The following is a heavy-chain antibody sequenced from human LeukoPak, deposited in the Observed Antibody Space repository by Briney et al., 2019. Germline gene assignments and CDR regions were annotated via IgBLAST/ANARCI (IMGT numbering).Heavy chain of an antibody. J-gene: IGHJ6*03. V-gene: IGHV3-48*01. Sequence: GGSLRLSCAASGFTFSSYSMNWVRQAPGKGLEWVSYITSSSSKTIYYADSVKGRFTISRDNAKNSLSLQMNSLRAEDTAVYYCARGQKSVGRVLAGTTTYNYYYMDVWGKGTTVTVSS. D-gene: IGHD6-19*01. CDR2: ITSSSSKTI. CDR3: ARGQKSVGRVLAGTTTYNYYYMDV. CDR1: GFTFSSYS.